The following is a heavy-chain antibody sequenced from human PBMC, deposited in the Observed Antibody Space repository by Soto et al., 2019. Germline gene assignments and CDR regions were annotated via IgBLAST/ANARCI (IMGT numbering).Heavy chain of an antibody. D-gene: IGHD6-13*01. Sequence: PGGSLRLSCAASGFTFSSYWMSWVRLPPGKGLEWVATIKQDGGEKFYVGSVKGRFTIARDNARNSLYLEMNSLRAEDTAVYFCASWGTPGISAAAHFWGLGTLVTVSS. CDR2: IKQDGGEK. CDR1: GFTFSSYW. V-gene: IGHV3-7*01. J-gene: IGHJ4*02. CDR3: ASWGTPGISAAAHF.